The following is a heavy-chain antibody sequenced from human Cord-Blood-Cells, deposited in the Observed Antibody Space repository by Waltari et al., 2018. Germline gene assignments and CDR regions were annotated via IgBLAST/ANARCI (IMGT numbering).Heavy chain of an antibody. V-gene: IGHV4-39*01. Sequence: QLQLQESGPGLVKPSETLSRTCTVSGGSISSSSYYWGWIRQPPGKGLEWIGSIYYSGSTYYNPSLKSRVTISVDTSKNQFSLKLSSVTAADTAVYYCARHVGIVATSLDYWGQGTLVTVSS. D-gene: IGHD5-12*01. CDR3: ARHVGIVATSLDY. CDR1: GGSISSSSYY. J-gene: IGHJ4*02. CDR2: IYYSGST.